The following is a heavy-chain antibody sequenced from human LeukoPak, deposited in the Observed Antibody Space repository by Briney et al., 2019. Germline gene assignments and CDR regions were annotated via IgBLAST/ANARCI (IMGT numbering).Heavy chain of an antibody. CDR2: MFYTGSG. V-gene: IGHV4-59*11. D-gene: IGHD5-18*01. Sequence: KSSETLSLTCTVSGGSMSNHYWNWIRQPPGKGLEWIGYMFYTGSGKYNPSLKSRVTISVDTSKRQISLKLTSVTAADTAVYYCATNLPGYSYGYWVAWGQGTLVTVSS. J-gene: IGHJ5*02. CDR3: ATNLPGYSYGYWVA. CDR1: GGSMSNHY.